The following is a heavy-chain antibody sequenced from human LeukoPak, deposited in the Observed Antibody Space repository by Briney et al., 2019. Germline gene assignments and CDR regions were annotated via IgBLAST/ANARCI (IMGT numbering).Heavy chain of an antibody. J-gene: IGHJ4*02. CDR2: ISGSGGST. CDR1: GFTFSSYA. D-gene: IGHD1-26*01. Sequence: GGSLRLSCAASGFTFSSYAMSWVRQAPGKGLEWVSAISGSGGSTYYADSVKGRFTVSRDNSKNTLYLQMNSLRAEDTVVYCCAKPSRGATNYWGQGTLVTVSS. V-gene: IGHV3-23*01. CDR3: AKPSRGATNY.